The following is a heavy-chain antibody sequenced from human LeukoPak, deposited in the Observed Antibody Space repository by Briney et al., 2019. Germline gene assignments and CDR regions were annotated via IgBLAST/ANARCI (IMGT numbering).Heavy chain of an antibody. D-gene: IGHD3-3*01. V-gene: IGHV1-46*01. CDR3: ASNFGVVTLPLDY. Sequence: EASVKVSCKASGYTFTGYYMHWVRQAPGQGLEWMGIINPSGGSTSYAQKFQGRVTMTRDTSTSTVYMELSSLRSEDTAVYYCASNFGVVTLPLDYWGQGTLVTVSS. CDR2: INPSGGST. J-gene: IGHJ4*02. CDR1: GYTFTGYY.